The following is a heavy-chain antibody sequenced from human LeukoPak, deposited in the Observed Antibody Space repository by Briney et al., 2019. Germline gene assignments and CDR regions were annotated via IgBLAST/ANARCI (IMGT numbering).Heavy chain of an antibody. CDR2: INPDSGGT. J-gene: IGHJ5*02. Sequence: GASVKVSCKASGYTFTAYYIHWVRQAPGQGLEWMGWINPDSGGTNYAQNFQGRVTMTRDTSISTAYMELSRLTSDDTAIYSCARDLQGGSGWFAPWGQGSLVTVSS. D-gene: IGHD3-16*01. CDR1: GYTFTAYY. V-gene: IGHV1-2*02. CDR3: ARDLQGGSGWFAP.